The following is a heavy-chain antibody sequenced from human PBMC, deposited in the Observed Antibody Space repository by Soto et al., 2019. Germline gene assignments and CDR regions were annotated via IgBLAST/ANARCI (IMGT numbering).Heavy chain of an antibody. V-gene: IGHV4-30-4*01. CDR3: ARGKFYGSGSLHWFDP. CDR1: GASVNTGDHY. D-gene: IGHD3-10*01. Sequence: QVQLQESGPGLVEASQTLSLTCAVSGASVNTGDHYWGWVRQPPGVGLEWIGNVYFSGRTYLHSSLQSRLKISVDLSKSQFSLRLASVTATDTAVYYCARGKFYGSGSLHWFDPWGQGTLVTVSS. J-gene: IGHJ5*02. CDR2: VYFSGRT.